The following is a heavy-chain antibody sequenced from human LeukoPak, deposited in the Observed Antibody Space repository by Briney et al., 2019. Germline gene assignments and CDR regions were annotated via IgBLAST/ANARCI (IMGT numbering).Heavy chain of an antibody. CDR2: ISRSGTII. V-gene: IGHV3-48*03. Sequence: QPGGSLRLSCAASGFTFSGYEMNWVRQAPGKGIEWVSYISRSGTIISYADSVKGRFTISRDNTKNSLYLQMNSLRAEDTAVYYCAREGYDYYFDYWGQGTLVTVSS. J-gene: IGHJ4*02. D-gene: IGHD3-3*01. CDR3: AREGYDYYFDY. CDR1: GFTFSGYE.